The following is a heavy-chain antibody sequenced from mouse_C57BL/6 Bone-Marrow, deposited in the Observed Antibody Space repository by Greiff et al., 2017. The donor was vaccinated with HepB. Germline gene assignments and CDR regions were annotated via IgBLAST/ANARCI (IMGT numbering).Heavy chain of an antibody. CDR1: GYSFTDYN. V-gene: IGHV1-39*01. CDR2: INPNDGTT. Sequence: VQLQQSGPELVKPGASVKISCKASGYSFTDYNMNWVKQSNGKSLEWIGVINPNDGTTSYNQKFKGKATLTVDQSSSTAYMELNSLISEDSEVYYCAREGNSAGYAWFAYWGQGTLVTVSA. J-gene: IGHJ3*01. CDR3: AREGNSAGYAWFAY. D-gene: IGHD3-2*02.